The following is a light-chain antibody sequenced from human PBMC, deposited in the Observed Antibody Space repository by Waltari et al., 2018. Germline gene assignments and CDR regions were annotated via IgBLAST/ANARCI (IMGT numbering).Light chain of an antibody. CDR1: SSDIGGHNY. Sequence: QSALTQPPSASGSPGQSVTISCTGTSSDIGGHNYVSWYQQLPGKAPKLMFYEVNKRPSGVPDRFPGSKAGNTASLTVSGLQADDEADYHCSSDAGSNHVVFGGGTKLTVL. J-gene: IGLJ2*01. CDR2: EVN. V-gene: IGLV2-8*01. CDR3: SSDAGSNHVV.